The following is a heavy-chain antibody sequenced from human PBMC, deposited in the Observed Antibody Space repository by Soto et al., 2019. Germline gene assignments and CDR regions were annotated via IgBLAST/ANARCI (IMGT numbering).Heavy chain of an antibody. Sequence: SETLSLTCTVSGGSISSYYWSWIRQPPGKGLEWIGYIYYSGSTNYNPSLKSRVTISVDTSKNQFSLKLSSVTAADTAVYYCARAPRGNYGYPSYIDFWGQGILVTVSS. CDR2: IYYSGST. V-gene: IGHV4-59*01. CDR1: GGSISSYY. J-gene: IGHJ4*02. CDR3: ARAPRGNYGYPSYIDF. D-gene: IGHD3-10*01.